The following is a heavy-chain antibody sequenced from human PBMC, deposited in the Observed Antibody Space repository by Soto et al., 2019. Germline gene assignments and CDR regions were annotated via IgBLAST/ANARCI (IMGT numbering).Heavy chain of an antibody. CDR3: ARGGISARKSFDY. V-gene: IGHV1-8*01. CDR2: MNPNNGYT. Sequence: GASVKVSCKASGYTFNSYDLHWVRQATGQGLEWMGWMNPNNGYTGYAQRFQGRVTMTTNTSIRAVYMELSSLTSEDAAVYYCARGGISARKSFDYWGQGTPVTVSS. D-gene: IGHD6-6*01. CDR1: GYTFNSYD. J-gene: IGHJ4*02.